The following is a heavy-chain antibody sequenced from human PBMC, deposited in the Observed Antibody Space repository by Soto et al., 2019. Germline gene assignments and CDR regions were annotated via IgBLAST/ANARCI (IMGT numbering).Heavy chain of an antibody. V-gene: IGHV3-23*01. CDR2: ISGSGGST. D-gene: IGHD2-2*01. Sequence: EVQLLESGGGLVQPGGSLRLSCAASGFTFSSDAMSWVRQAPGKGLEWVSAISGSGGSTYYADSVKGRFTISRDNSKNTLYLQMNSLRAEDTAVYYFAKGGIVVVPVPLSYWGQGTLVTVSS. CDR1: GFTFSSDA. CDR3: AKGGIVVVPVPLSY. J-gene: IGHJ4*02.